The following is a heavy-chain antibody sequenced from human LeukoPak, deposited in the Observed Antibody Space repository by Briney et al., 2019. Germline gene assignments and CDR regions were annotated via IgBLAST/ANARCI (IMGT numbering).Heavy chain of an antibody. Sequence: SETLSLACAVYGGSFSGYYWSWIRQPPGKGLEWIGEINHSGSTNYNPSLKSRVTISVDTSKNQFSLKLSSVTAADTAVYYCARGGYCSGGSCSSWGQGTLVTVSS. D-gene: IGHD2-15*01. J-gene: IGHJ5*02. V-gene: IGHV4-34*01. CDR3: ARGGYCSGGSCSS. CDR1: GGSFSGYY. CDR2: INHSGST.